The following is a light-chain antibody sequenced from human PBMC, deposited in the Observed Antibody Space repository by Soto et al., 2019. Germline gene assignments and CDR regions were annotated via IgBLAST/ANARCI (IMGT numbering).Light chain of an antibody. CDR1: QSVNSF. CDR3: QQRTNWMYT. CDR2: DAS. V-gene: IGKV3-11*01. J-gene: IGKJ2*01. Sequence: EIVLTQSPATLSLSPGERATLSCRASQSVNSFLAWYQQKPGQAPRLLIYDASNRATGIPARFSGSGSETDFTLTISSLEPEDFAIYYCQQRTNWMYTFGQGTKLEIK.